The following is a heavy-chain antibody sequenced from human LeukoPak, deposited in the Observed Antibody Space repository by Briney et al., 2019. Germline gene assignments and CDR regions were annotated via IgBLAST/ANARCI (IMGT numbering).Heavy chain of an antibody. Sequence: GRSLRLSCAASGFTFDDYAMHWVRQAPGKGLEWVSAISGSGGSTYYADSVKGRFTISRDNSKNTLYLQMNSLRAEDTAVYYCATSITMVRERNYWGQGTLVTVSS. D-gene: IGHD3-10*01. J-gene: IGHJ4*02. CDR3: ATSITMVRERNY. CDR2: ISGSGGST. CDR1: GFTFDDYA. V-gene: IGHV3-23*01.